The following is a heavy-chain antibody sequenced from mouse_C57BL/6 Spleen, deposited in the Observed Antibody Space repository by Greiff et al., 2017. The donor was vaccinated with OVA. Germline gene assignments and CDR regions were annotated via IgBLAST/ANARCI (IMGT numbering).Heavy chain of an antibody. Sequence: QVQLKQSGPELVKPGASVKISCKASGYAFSSSWMNWVKQRPGKGLEWIGRIYPGDGDTNYNGKFKGKATLTSDKSSSTAYMQLSSLTSEDSAVYFCARDYYCSSYYWGQGTTLTVSS. CDR1: GYAFSSSW. CDR2: IYPGDGDT. J-gene: IGHJ2*01. CDR3: ARDYYCSSYY. D-gene: IGHD1-1*01. V-gene: IGHV1-82*01.